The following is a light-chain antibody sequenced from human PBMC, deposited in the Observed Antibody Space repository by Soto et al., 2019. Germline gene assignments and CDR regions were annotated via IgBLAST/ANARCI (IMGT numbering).Light chain of an antibody. CDR1: QSISSY. CDR2: AAS. CDR3: QQSYSTPRT. J-gene: IGKJ1*01. Sequence: DIQMTQSPSSLSASVGDRVAITCRANQSISSYLNWYQQKPGKAPKLLIYAASSLQSGVPSSFSGSGSGTDFTLTISSLQPEDFATYYCQQSYSTPRTFGQGTKVDIK. V-gene: IGKV1-39*01.